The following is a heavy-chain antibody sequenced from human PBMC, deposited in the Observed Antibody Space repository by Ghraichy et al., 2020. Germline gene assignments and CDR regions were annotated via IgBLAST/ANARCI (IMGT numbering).Heavy chain of an antibody. CDR3: AKDIRGYSYVSYYFDY. J-gene: IGHJ4*02. CDR2: ISWNSGSI. CDR1: GFTFDDYA. Sequence: GGSLRLSCAASGFTFDDYAMHWVRQAPGKGLEWVSGISWNSGSIGYADSVKGRFTISRDNAKNSLYLQMNSLRAEDTALYYCAKDIRGYSYVSYYFDYWGQGTLVTVSS. V-gene: IGHV3-9*01. D-gene: IGHD5-18*01.